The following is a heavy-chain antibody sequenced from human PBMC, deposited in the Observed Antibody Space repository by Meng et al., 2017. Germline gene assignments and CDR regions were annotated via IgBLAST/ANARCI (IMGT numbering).Heavy chain of an antibody. CDR1: GFTFSSYS. D-gene: IGHD3-10*01. V-gene: IGHV3-21*01. CDR2: ISSSSYI. J-gene: IGHJ3*02. Sequence: GGSLRLSCAASGFTFSSYSMNWVRQAPGKGLEWVSSISSSSYIYYADSVKGRFTISRDNAKNPLYLQMNSLRAEDTAVYYCARAMPMVRGVMGAFDIWGQGTMVTVSS. CDR3: ARAMPMVRGVMGAFDI.